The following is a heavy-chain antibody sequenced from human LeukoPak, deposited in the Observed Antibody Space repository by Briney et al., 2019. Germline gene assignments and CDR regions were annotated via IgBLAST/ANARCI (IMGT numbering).Heavy chain of an antibody. J-gene: IGHJ4*02. CDR3: ARRQLRFGHFDY. V-gene: IGHV1-46*01. Sequence: GASVKVSCKASGYTLTSYYMHWVRQAPGQGLEWMGIINPSGGSTSYAQKFQGRVTMTRDTSTSTVYMELSSLRSEDTAVYYCARRQLRFGHFDYWGQGTLVTVSS. CDR2: INPSGGST. CDR1: GYTLTSYY. D-gene: IGHD3-3*01.